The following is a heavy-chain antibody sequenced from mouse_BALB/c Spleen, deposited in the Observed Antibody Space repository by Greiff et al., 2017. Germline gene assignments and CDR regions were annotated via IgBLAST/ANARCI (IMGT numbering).Heavy chain of an antibody. J-gene: IGHJ4*01. CDR1: GYTFTDYA. D-gene: IGHD1-1*01. CDR3: ARRTTVVAKRYAMDY. Sequence: QVQLQQSGPEVVRPGVSVKISCKGSGYTFTDYAMHWVKQSHAKSLEWIGVISTYNGNTNYNQKFKGKATMTVDKSSNTAYMELARLTSEDSAIYYSARRTTVVAKRYAMDYWGQGTSVTVSS. V-gene: IGHV1-67*01. CDR2: ISTYNGNT.